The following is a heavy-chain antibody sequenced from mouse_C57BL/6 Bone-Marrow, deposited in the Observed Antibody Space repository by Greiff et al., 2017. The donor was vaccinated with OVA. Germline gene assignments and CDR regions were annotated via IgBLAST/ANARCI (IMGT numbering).Heavy chain of an antibody. CDR1: GFTFSNYW. CDR3: TGGTTVVAYWYFDV. CDR2: IRLKSDNYAT. J-gene: IGHJ1*03. Sequence: EVKLMESGGGLVQPGGSMKLSCVASGFTFSNYWMNWVRQSPEKGLEWVAQIRLKSDNYATHYAESVKGRFTISRDDSKSSVYLQMNNLRAEDTGIYYCTGGTTVVAYWYFDVWGTGTTVTVSS. V-gene: IGHV6-3*01. D-gene: IGHD1-1*01.